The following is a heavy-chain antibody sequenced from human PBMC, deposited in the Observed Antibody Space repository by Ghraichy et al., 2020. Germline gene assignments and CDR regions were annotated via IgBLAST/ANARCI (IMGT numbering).Heavy chain of an antibody. CDR1: GFTFSSYG. J-gene: IGHJ4*02. CDR2: IWYDGSNK. CDR3: ARDGRGYYYGSGRANRDYYFDY. Sequence: GGSLRLSCAASGFTFSSYGMHWVRQAPGKGLEWVAVIWYDGSNKYYADSVKGRFTISRDNSKNTLYLQMNSLRAEDTAVYYCARDGRGYYYGSGRANRDYYFDYWGQGTLVTVSS. V-gene: IGHV3-33*01. D-gene: IGHD3-10*01.